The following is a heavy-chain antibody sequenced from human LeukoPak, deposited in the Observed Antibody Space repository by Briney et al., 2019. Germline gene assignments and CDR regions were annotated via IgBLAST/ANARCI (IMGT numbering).Heavy chain of an antibody. CDR1: GFIFSSSA. CDR2: IVVGSGNT. Sequence: SVKVSCKASGFIFSSSAVQWVRQAHGQRLEWIGWIVVGSGNTNYAQNFQERVTITRDMSTSTAYMELSSLRSEDTAVYYCVADCYGDCIDWGQGTLVTVSS. CDR3: VADCYGDCID. J-gene: IGHJ4*02. V-gene: IGHV1-58*01. D-gene: IGHD4-17*01.